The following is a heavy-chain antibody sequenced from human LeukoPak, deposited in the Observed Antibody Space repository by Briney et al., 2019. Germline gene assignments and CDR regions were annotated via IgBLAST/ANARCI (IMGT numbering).Heavy chain of an antibody. CDR1: GGSISSNSYY. J-gene: IGHJ6*03. CDR3: ANSERIVATIHHYYYMDV. V-gene: IGHV4-39*01. CDR2: IYYSGST. Sequence: SETLSLTCTVSGGSISSNSYYWGWIRQPPGKGLEWIGSIYYSGSTYYNPSLKSRVTISVDTSKNQFSLKLSSVTAADTAVYYCANSERIVATIHHYYYMDVWGKGTTVTISS. D-gene: IGHD5-12*01.